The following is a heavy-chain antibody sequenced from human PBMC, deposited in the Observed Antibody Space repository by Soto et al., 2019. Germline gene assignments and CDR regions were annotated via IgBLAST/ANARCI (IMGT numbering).Heavy chain of an antibody. CDR1: SGSFIGYY. D-gene: IGHD6-6*01. CDR2: ISQSGNT. CDR3: ARAPKVSGSSQTRPDF. J-gene: IGHJ4*02. Sequence: SETLSLTCSIYSGSFIGYYWSWSRQPPGKGLEWIGEISQSGNTNYSPSLKSRVSISIDTSKKQFSLNLASVSAADTAVYYCARAPKVSGSSQTRPDFWGQGTLVTVSS. V-gene: IGHV4-34*01.